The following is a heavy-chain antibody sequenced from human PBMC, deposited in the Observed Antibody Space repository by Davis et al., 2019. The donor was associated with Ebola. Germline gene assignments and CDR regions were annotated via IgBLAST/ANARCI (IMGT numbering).Heavy chain of an antibody. J-gene: IGHJ6*02. D-gene: IGHD1-1*01. CDR3: ARGGATGTQGVYYYYGMDV. Sequence: ASVKVSCKASGYTFTSYDINWVRQATGQGLEWMGWINPNSGGTNYAQKFQGWVTMTRDTSISTAYMELSRLRSDDTAVYYCARGGATGTQGVYYYYGMDVWGQGTTVTVSS. CDR2: INPNSGGT. CDR1: GYTFTSYD. V-gene: IGHV1-2*04.